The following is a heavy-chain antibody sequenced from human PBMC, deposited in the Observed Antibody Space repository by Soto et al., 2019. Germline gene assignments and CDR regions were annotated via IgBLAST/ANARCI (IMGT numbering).Heavy chain of an antibody. V-gene: IGHV4-59*01. D-gene: IGHD5-12*01. Sequence: ETLSLTCTVSGGSISSYYWSWIRQPPGKGLEWIGYIYYSGSTNYNPSLKSRVTISVDTSKNQFSLKLSSVTAADTAVYYCARESRDGYNPEWFDPWGQGTLVTVSS. J-gene: IGHJ5*02. CDR2: IYYSGST. CDR1: GGSISSYY. CDR3: ARESRDGYNPEWFDP.